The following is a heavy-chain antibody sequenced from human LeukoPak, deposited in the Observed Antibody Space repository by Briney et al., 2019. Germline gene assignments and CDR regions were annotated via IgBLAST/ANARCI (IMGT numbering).Heavy chain of an antibody. CDR3: ATGSPRPDSYGLLEQTKYYFDY. J-gene: IGHJ4*02. Sequence: PGGSLRLSCAASGFTFSSYGMHWVRQAPGKGLEWVAVIWYDGSNKYYADSVKGRFTISRDNSKNTLYLQMNSLRAEDTAVYYCATGSPRPDSYGLLEQTKYYFDYWGQGTLVTVSS. V-gene: IGHV3-30*02. CDR1: GFTFSSYG. D-gene: IGHD5-18*01. CDR2: IWYDGSNK.